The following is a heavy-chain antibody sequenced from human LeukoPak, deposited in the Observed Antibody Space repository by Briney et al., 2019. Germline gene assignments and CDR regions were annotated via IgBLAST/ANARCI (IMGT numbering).Heavy chain of an antibody. CDR1: GGSFSGYY. J-gene: IGHJ4*02. V-gene: IGHV4-34*01. CDR3: ARRRNADY. Sequence: PSETLSLTCAVYGGSFSGYYWSWIRQPPGKGLEWIGEINHSGSTNYNPSLKSRVTISVDTSKNQFSVKLSSVTAADTAVYYCARRRNADYWGQGTLVTVSS. CDR2: INHSGST.